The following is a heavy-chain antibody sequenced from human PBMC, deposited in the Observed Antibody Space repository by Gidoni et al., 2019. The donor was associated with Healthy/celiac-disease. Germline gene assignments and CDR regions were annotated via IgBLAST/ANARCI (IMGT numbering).Heavy chain of an antibody. V-gene: IGHV3-33*01. CDR2: IWYDGSNK. CDR1: GFTFSSYG. J-gene: IGHJ4*02. D-gene: IGHD6-19*01. Sequence: QVQLVESGGGVVQPGRSLRLSCAASGFTFSSYGMHWVRQAPGKGLEWVAVIWYDGSNKYYADSVKGRFTISRDNSKNTLYLQMNSLRAEDTAVYYCARDIVAGTFWAFDYWGQGTLVTVSS. CDR3: ARDIVAGTFWAFDY.